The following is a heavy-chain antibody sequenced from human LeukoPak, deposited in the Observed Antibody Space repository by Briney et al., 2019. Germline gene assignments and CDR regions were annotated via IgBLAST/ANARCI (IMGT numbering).Heavy chain of an antibody. CDR2: INTYTGNP. D-gene: IGHD3-22*01. CDR1: GYTFTSYA. CDR3: ARWDYDSSGYALYYFDY. V-gene: IGHV7-4-1*02. J-gene: IGHJ4*02. Sequence: GASVKVSCKASGYTFTSYAMNWVRQAPGQGPEWMGWINTYTGNPTYAQGFTGRFVFSLDTSVSTAYLQISSLKAEDTAVYYCARWDYDSSGYALYYFDYWGQGTLVTVSS.